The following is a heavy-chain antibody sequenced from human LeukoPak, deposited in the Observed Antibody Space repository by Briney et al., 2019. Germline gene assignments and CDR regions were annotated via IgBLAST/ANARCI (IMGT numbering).Heavy chain of an antibody. Sequence: PSETLSLTCTVSGGSISSSSYYWGWIRRPPGNGLEWIGTIYYSGSTYYNPSLKSRVTISVDTSKNQFSLKLSSVTAADAAVYYCARATYCNGGSCYTGVFDYWGQGTLVTVSS. J-gene: IGHJ4*02. CDR1: GGSISSSSYY. D-gene: IGHD2-15*01. CDR2: IYYSGST. V-gene: IGHV4-39*01. CDR3: ARATYCNGGSCYTGVFDY.